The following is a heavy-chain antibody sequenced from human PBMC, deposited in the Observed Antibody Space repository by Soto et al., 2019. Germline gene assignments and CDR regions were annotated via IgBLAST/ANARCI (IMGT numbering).Heavy chain of an antibody. CDR1: GGSISSYY. J-gene: IGHJ4*02. V-gene: IGHV4-59*01. CDR2: IYYSGST. CDR3: ARGARAYYDYIWGSYRRTGEVDY. Sequence: SETLSLTCTVSGGSISSYYWSWIRQPPGKGLEWIGYIYYSGSTNYNPSLKSRVTISVDTSKNQFSLKLSSVTAADTAVYYCARGARAYYDYIWGSYRRTGEVDYWGQGTLVTVSS. D-gene: IGHD3-16*02.